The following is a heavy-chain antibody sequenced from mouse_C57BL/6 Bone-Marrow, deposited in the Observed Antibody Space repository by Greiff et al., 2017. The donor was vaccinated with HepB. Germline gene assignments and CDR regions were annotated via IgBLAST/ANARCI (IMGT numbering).Heavy chain of an antibody. CDR2: ISSGGSYT. CDR1: GFTFSSYG. CDR3: ARQDYSNYGVDY. J-gene: IGHJ2*01. D-gene: IGHD2-5*01. V-gene: IGHV5-6*01. Sequence: EVKLVESGGDLVKPGGSLKLSCAASGFTFSSYGMSWVRQTPDKRLEWVATISSGGSYTYYPDSVKGRFTISRDNAKNTLYLQMSSLKSEDTAMYYCARQDYSNYGVDYWGQGTTLTVSS.